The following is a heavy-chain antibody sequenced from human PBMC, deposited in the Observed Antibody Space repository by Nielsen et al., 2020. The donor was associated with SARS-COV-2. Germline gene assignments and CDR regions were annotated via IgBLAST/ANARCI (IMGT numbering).Heavy chain of an antibody. CDR1: GFTISSSF. J-gene: IGHJ3*01. D-gene: IGHD1-26*01. CDR3: ARDGVVGSTNTFDV. Sequence: GESLKISCGASGFTISSSFMSWVRQAAGKGLDWVSVIYTDGSTSYADSVKGRFTISRDNAKNTVYLQMNSLRAEDTAVYYCARDGVVGSTNTFDVWGQGTVVTVSS. CDR2: IYTDGST. V-gene: IGHV3-66*01.